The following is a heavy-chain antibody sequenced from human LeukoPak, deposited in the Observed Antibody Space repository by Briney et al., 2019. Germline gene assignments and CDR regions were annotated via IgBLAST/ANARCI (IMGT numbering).Heavy chain of an antibody. CDR1: GYTFIGSY. CDR2: INPNSGGT. J-gene: IGHJ3*02. D-gene: IGHD3/OR15-3a*01. Sequence: ASVKVSCKASGYTFIGSYIHWVRQAPGQGLEWMGWINPNSGGTNYAQKFQGRVTMTRDTSISTAYMELSRLRSDDTAVYYCARVPWTLDAFDIWGQGTMVTVSS. CDR3: ARVPWTLDAFDI. V-gene: IGHV1-2*02.